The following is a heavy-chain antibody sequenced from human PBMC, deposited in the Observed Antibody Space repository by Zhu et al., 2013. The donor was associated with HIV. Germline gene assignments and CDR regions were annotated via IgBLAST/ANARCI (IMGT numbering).Heavy chain of an antibody. J-gene: IGHJ4*02. CDR2: INHSGST. D-gene: IGHD3-3*01. V-gene: IGHV4-34*01. Sequence: VQLQQWGAGLLKPSETLSLTCAVYGGSFSGYYWSWIRQPPGKGLEWIGEINHSGSTNYNPSLKSRVTISVDTSKNQFSLKLSSVTAADTAVYYCARGPGAYYDFWSGTIKYYFDYWGQGTLVTVSS. CDR3: ARGPGAYYDFWSGTIKYYFDY. CDR1: GGSFSGYY.